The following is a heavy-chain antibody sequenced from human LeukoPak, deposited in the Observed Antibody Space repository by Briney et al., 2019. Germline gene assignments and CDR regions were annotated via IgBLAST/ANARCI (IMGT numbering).Heavy chain of an antibody. CDR1: GGSISSSNW. D-gene: IGHD3-22*01. J-gene: IGHJ5*02. Sequence: SGTLSLTCAVSGGSISSSNWWSWVRQPPGKGLEWIGEIYHSGSTNYNPSLKSRVTISVDKSKNQFSLKLSSVTAADTAVYYCASGGYYYDSSGMKLFDPWGQGTLVTVSS. CDR3: ASGGYYYDSSGMKLFDP. CDR2: IYHSGST. V-gene: IGHV4-4*02.